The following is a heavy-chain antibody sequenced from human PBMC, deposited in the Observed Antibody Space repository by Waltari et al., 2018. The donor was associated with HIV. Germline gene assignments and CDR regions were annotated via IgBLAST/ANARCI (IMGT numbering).Heavy chain of an antibody. Sequence: EVQLVESGGGLVQPGGSLSLSCTAPGLAFTSSWMDWVRQVPGKGLVWVSGINSDGRRRTYADSLRGRFIISRDNAKNTLFLQMNSLRVEDTALYYCARSLHYYGSGRFDFWGQGTLVAVSS. CDR3: ARSLHYYGSGRFDF. CDR1: GLAFTSSW. V-gene: IGHV3-74*03. CDR2: INSDGRRR. D-gene: IGHD3-10*01. J-gene: IGHJ4*02.